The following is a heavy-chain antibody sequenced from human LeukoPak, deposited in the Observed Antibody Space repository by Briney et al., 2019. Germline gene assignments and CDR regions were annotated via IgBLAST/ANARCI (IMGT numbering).Heavy chain of an antibody. Sequence: GRSLRLSCAASGITFSSSWMSWVRQAPGKGLEWVANINQDGSEEYYVDSVKGRFTVSRDNAKTSLYLQMNSLRAEDTAVYFCARLQGSGIDYWGQGTLVTVSS. D-gene: IGHD1-14*01. CDR3: ARLQGSGIDY. V-gene: IGHV3-7*04. J-gene: IGHJ4*02. CDR2: INQDGSEE. CDR1: GITFSSSW.